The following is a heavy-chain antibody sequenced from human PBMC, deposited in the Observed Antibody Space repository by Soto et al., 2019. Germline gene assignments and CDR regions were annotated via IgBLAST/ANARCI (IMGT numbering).Heavy chain of an antibody. Sequence: RRLSCAASGFTFSSYGMHWVRQAPGKGLEWVAVISYDGSNKYYADSVKGRFTISRDHSKNTLYLQMNSLRAEDTAVYYCATEIRYDFWSGYYTSGYYGMDVWGKGTTVAVSS. V-gene: IGHV3-30*03. CDR1: GFTFSSYG. CDR2: ISYDGSNK. J-gene: IGHJ6*04. CDR3: ATEIRYDFWSGYYTSGYYGMDV. D-gene: IGHD3-3*01.